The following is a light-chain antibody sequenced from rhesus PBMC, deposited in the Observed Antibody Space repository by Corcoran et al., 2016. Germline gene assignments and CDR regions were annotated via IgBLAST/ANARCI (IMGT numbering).Light chain of an antibody. CDR1: QGIRNW. CDR2: RTS. Sequence: DIQMTQSPSSVSASVGDRVTITCRASQGIRNWLAWYQQKPGKAPKLLIYRTSNLETGVPSRFSGSGSGTDFTLTISSLQPEDIATYYCQQHDNSPMYSFGQGTKVEIK. CDR3: QQHDNSPMYS. V-gene: IGKV1-69*01. J-gene: IGKJ2*01.